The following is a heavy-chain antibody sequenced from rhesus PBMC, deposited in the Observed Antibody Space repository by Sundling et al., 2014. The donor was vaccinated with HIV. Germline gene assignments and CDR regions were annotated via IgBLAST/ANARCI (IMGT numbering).Heavy chain of an antibody. CDR1: GFTFSNYG. CDR2: ISNTAGST. D-gene: IGHD1-1-1*01. V-gene: IGHV3-103*01. J-gene: IGHJ6*01. Sequence: EVQLVESGGGLVQPGGSLRLSCVASGFTFSNYGMYWVRQAPGKGLEWISGISNTAGSTFYADSLKGRFTISRDNSKNTVSLQMNSLRGEDTAVYYCAKDSWNLFNALDSWGQGVVVTVSS. CDR3: AKDSWNLFNALDS.